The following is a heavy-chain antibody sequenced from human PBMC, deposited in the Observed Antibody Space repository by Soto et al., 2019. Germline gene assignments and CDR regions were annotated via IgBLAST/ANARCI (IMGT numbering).Heavy chain of an antibody. D-gene: IGHD2-15*01. J-gene: IGHJ4*02. Sequence: GGSLRLSCVAFVFAFDTYAMHWVRQSPGKGLEWVAFISSGSDYLYYADSVKGRFTISRDNAKTSLYLQMNSLTEDDTALYYCASEFCSGGSCYARIFDYWGQGSLVTVSS. CDR2: ISSGSDYL. V-gene: IGHV3-21*04. CDR3: ASEFCSGGSCYARIFDY. CDR1: VFAFDTYA.